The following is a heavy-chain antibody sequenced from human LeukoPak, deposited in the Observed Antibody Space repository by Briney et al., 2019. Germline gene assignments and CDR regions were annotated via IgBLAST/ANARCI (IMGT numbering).Heavy chain of an antibody. D-gene: IGHD3-3*01. CDR1: GFSFRSYA. CDR2: ISGSGGTT. Sequence: GGSLRLSCAASGFSFRSYAMSWVRQAPGMGLEWVSAISGSGGTTDYADSVKGRFTISRDNSKNTLYLQMNSLRAEDTAVYYCAKGDSDFWSGYYSYFQHWGQGTLVTVSS. V-gene: IGHV3-23*01. J-gene: IGHJ1*01. CDR3: AKGDSDFWSGYYSYFQH.